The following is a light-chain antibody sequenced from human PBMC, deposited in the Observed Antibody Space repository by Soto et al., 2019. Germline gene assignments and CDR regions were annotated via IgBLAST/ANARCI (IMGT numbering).Light chain of an antibody. CDR2: RND. J-gene: IGLJ3*02. CDR1: SSNVGSNT. V-gene: IGLV1-44*01. CDR3: ATWDDSLNGVM. Sequence: QSVLTQPPSASGTPGQRVTISCSGSSSNVGSNTVSWYQQIPGTAPKLLIYRNDQRPSGIPDRLSGSKSGTSASLAISGLRSEDEADYYCATWDDSLNGVMFGGGTKLTVL.